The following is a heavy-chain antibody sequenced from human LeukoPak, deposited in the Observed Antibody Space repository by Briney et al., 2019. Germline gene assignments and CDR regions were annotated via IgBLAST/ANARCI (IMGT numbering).Heavy chain of an antibody. D-gene: IGHD3-9*01. CDR1: GLTFDDYA. Sequence: GGCLRLSCAASGLTFDDYAMHWVRQAPGKCLEWVSGNSWNSGSIGYADSVKGRFTISRDNAKNSLYLQMNSLRAEDTVFFFKQKTAYEILTGPGYFDLWGRGTLVTVSS. CDR3: QKTAYEILTGPGYFDL. V-gene: IGHV3-9*01. J-gene: IGHJ2*01. CDR2: NSWNSGSI.